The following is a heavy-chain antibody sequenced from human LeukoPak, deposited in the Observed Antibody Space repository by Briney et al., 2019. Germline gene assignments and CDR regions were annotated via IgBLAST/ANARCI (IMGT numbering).Heavy chain of an antibody. CDR3: AIIPGSSTSWYHFDN. D-gene: IGHD6-13*01. V-gene: IGHV4-39*01. CDR2: FFSTGRT. CDR1: GGSVSSSNHH. J-gene: IGHJ4*02. Sequence: KPSETLSLACNVSGGSVSSSNHHWAWIRQSPGMGLEWVGTFFSTGRTSQNPDPSLKGRVTLSVDTSRNQFSLQLRSLTAADTAIFYCAIIPGSSTSWYHFDNWGQGTLVTVSS.